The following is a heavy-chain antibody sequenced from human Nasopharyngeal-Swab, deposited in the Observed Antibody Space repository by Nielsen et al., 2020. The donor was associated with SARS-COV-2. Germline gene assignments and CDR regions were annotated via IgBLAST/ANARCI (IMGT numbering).Heavy chain of an antibody. J-gene: IGHJ4*02. CDR1: GGSFSGYY. V-gene: IGHV4-34*01. D-gene: IGHD3-22*01. Sequence: SETLSLTRAVYGGSFSGYYWSWIRQPPGKGLEWIGEINHSGSTNYNPSLKSRATISVDTSKNQFSLKLSSVTAADTAVYYCARGLGQYYYDSSGYYFFDYWGQGTLVTVSS. CDR2: INHSGST. CDR3: ARGLGQYYYDSSGYYFFDY.